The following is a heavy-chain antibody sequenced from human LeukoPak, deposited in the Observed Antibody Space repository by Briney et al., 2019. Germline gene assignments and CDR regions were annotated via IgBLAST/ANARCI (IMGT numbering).Heavy chain of an antibody. Sequence: SETLSLTCSVSGDSFSNSYWSWIRQPPGKGLEWIAYIYDSVSTNYNPALKSRVTISVDTSKNQLSLNLMSVTAADTAVYYCARGTPRDGYNFGYWGQGTLVTVTS. D-gene: IGHD5-24*01. CDR3: ARGTPRDGYNFGY. CDR1: GDSFSNSY. CDR2: IYDSVST. J-gene: IGHJ4*02. V-gene: IGHV4-59*01.